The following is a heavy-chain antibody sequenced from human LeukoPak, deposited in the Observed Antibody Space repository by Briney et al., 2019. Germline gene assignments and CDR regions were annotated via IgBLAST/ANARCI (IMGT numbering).Heavy chain of an antibody. Sequence: GASVKVSCKASGYTFTSYGISWVRQAPGQGLEWMGWINSYNGNTNYAQKFQGRVTMTTDTSTSTAYMELRSLRSDDTAVYYCAREGVAAAGTLRAPDYWGQGTLVTVSS. V-gene: IGHV1-18*01. D-gene: IGHD6-13*01. CDR3: AREGVAAAGTLRAPDY. CDR1: GYTFTSYG. CDR2: INSYNGNT. J-gene: IGHJ4*02.